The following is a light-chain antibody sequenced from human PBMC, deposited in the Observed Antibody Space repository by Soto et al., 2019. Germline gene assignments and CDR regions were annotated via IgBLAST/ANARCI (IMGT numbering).Light chain of an antibody. J-gene: IGKJ1*01. V-gene: IGKV1-27*01. CDR3: QKYNSAPWT. Sequence: DIQMTQSPSSLSASVGDRVTITCRASQGISNYLAWYQQKPGKVPKLLIYAASTLQSGVPSRFSGSGSGTDFTRTISSLHPEDVATYYCQKYNSAPWTFGQGTKVEIK. CDR2: AAS. CDR1: QGISNY.